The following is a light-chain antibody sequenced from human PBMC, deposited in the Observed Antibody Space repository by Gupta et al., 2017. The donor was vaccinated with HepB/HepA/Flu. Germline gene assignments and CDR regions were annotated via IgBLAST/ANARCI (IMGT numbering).Light chain of an antibody. CDR3: SSYTSSSTVV. V-gene: IGLV2-14*03. J-gene: IGLJ2*01. CDR2: GVS. CDR1: SSDVGGYNY. Sequence: QSALTQPASVSGPPGQSITISCTRTSSDVGGYNYVSWYQQHPGKAPKLMIYGVSSRPSGASNRFSGSKSGNTASLTISGLQAEDDANYYCSSYTSSSTVVFGGGTKLTVL.